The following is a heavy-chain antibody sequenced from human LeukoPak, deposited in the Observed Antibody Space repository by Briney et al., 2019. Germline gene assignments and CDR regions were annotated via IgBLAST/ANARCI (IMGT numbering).Heavy chain of an antibody. CDR1: GFTFSSYG. J-gene: IGHJ3*02. CDR2: ISYDGSNK. V-gene: IGHV3-30*18. D-gene: IGHD4-17*01. Sequence: GGSLRLSCAASGFTFSSYGMHWVRQAPGKGLEWVAVISYDGSNKYYADSVKGRFTISRDNSKNTLYLQMNSLRAEDTAVYYCAEGRASTVRAPLDIWGQGTMVTVSS. CDR3: AEGRASTVRAPLDI.